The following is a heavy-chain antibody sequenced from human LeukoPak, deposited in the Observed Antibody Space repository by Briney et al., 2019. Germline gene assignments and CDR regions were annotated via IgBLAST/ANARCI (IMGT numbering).Heavy chain of an antibody. CDR3: ARGLDFWNT. CDR1: GFTFSNYW. CDR2: IKQDGSEK. Sequence: GGSLRLSCAVSGFTFSNYWMSWVRQAPGKGLEWVANIKQDGSEKYYVDSVKGRFTISRDNAKNSLYLQMNSLRAEDTAVYYCARGLDFWNTWGQGTLVTVCS. V-gene: IGHV3-7*01. J-gene: IGHJ4*02. D-gene: IGHD3/OR15-3a*01.